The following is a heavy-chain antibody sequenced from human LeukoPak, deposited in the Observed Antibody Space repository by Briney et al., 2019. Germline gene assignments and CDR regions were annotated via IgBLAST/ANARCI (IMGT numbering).Heavy chain of an antibody. J-gene: IGHJ6*04. Sequence: SETLSLTCTVSGGSISSYYWSWIRQPPGKGLEWIGYIYYSGSTNYNPSLKSRVTISVDTSKNQFSLKLSSATAADTAVYYCARETYYYGSGSYSQRMDVWGKGTTVTVSS. V-gene: IGHV4-59*01. CDR2: IYYSGST. CDR1: GGSISSYY. CDR3: ARETYYYGSGSYSQRMDV. D-gene: IGHD3-10*01.